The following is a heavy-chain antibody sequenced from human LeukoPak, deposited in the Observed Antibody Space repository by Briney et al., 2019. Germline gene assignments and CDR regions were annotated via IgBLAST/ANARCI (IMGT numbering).Heavy chain of an antibody. Sequence: GGSLRPSCAASGFTFSSYGMHWVRQAPGKGLEWVAVIWYDGSNKYYADSVKGRFTISRDNSKNTLYLQMNSLRAEDTAVYYCARAWREGGMDVWGQGTTVTVSS. CDR3: ARAWREGGMDV. CDR2: IWYDGSNK. V-gene: IGHV3-33*01. CDR1: GFTFSSYG. J-gene: IGHJ6*02.